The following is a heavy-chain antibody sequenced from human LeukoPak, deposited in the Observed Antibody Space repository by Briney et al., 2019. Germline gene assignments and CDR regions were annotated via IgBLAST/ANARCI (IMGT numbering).Heavy chain of an antibody. D-gene: IGHD6-19*01. V-gene: IGHV3-23*01. CDR1: GFTFSSYA. CDR2: ISGSGGST. CDR3: AKWGSSGWYQEYYFDY. J-gene: IGHJ4*02. Sequence: PGGSLRLSCAASGFTFSSYAMSWVRQAPGKGLEWVSAISGSGGSTYYADPVKGRFTISRDNSKNTLYLQMNSLRAEDTAVYYCAKWGSSGWYQEYYFDYWGQGTLVTVSS.